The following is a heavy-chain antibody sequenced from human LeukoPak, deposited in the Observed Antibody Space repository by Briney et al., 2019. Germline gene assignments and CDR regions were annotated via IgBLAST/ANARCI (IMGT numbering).Heavy chain of an antibody. D-gene: IGHD4-11*01. V-gene: IGHV3-48*04. J-gene: IGHJ6*02. CDR1: GFTFSSYW. Sequence: GGSLRLSCAASGFTFSSYWMSWVRQAPGKGLEWVSYISSSGSPVYYGDSVEGRFTISRDNAENSLYLQMNSLRVEDTAVYYCAREPKNSNYYYYGMDVWGQGTTVTVSS. CDR3: AREPKNSNYYYYGMDV. CDR2: ISSSGSPV.